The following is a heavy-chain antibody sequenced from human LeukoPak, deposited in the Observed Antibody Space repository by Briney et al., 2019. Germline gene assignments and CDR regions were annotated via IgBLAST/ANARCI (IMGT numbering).Heavy chain of an antibody. J-gene: IGHJ2*01. CDR3: AKDRAPYGSGGGEDYFDL. D-gene: IGHD3-10*01. CDR2: SSGSGAST. V-gene: IGHV3-23*01. Sequence: GGSLRLSCVGSGFTFINYAMTWVRQSPARGLEYVSSSSGSGASTHYADSVKGRFTISRDNSRNTLYLEMSSLRVEDSALYYCAKDRAPYGSGGGEDYFDLWGRGTLVTVSS. CDR1: GFTFINYA.